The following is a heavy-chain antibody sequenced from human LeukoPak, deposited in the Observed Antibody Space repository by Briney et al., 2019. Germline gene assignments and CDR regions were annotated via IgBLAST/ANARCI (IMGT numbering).Heavy chain of an antibody. CDR1: GGSISSSSYY. V-gene: IGHV4-39*01. CDR2: IYYSGST. J-gene: IGHJ4*02. CDR3: ARGGEAGLAD. Sequence: SETLSLTCTVSGGSISSSSYYWGWIRQPPGKGLEWIGSIYYSGSTYYNPSLKSRVTISVDTSKNQFSLKLSSVTAADTAVYYCARGGEAGLADWGQGTLVTVSS. D-gene: IGHD4-17*01.